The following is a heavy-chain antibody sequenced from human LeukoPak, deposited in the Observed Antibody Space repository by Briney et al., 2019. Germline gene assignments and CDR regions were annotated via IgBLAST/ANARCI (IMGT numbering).Heavy chain of an antibody. V-gene: IGHV5-51*01. CDR3: ARGRCSSTSRTPDFDY. J-gene: IGHJ4*02. CDR2: IYPDDSDV. CDR1: GYSFSNYW. D-gene: IGHD2-2*01. Sequence: PGESLRISCKGSGYSFSNYWIAWVRQMPGKGLEWMGIIYPDDSDVGYSPPFQDQVTISADKSISTAYLQWGSLKASDTAMYYCARGRCSSTSRTPDFDYWGQGTLVTVSS.